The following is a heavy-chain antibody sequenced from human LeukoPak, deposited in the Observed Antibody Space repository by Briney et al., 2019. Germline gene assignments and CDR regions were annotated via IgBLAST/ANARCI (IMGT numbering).Heavy chain of an antibody. J-gene: IGHJ4*02. V-gene: IGHV3-30*18. D-gene: IGHD4-17*01. Sequence: HAGWSLRLSCAASGFTFSSFGMHWVRQAPGKGLEWVAVLSYDGSNNYYADSVKGRFTISRDNSKNTLYLQMNSLRAEDTAVYYCAKDASTVTLHADYWGQGTLVTVSS. CDR2: LSYDGSNN. CDR1: GFTFSSFG. CDR3: AKDASTVTLHADY.